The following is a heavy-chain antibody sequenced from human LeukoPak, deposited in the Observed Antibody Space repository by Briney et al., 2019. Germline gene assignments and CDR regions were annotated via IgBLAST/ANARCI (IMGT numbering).Heavy chain of an antibody. V-gene: IGHV3-21*04. CDR3: APVGATSFPPVDY. CDR2: ISSSSSYI. Sequence: GGSLRLSCAASGFTFSSYSMNWVRQARGKGLEWVSSISSSSSYIYYADSVKGRFTISRDNAKNTLYLQMNSLRAEDTAVYYCAPVGATSFPPVDYWGQGTLVTVSS. J-gene: IGHJ4*02. CDR1: GFTFSSYS. D-gene: IGHD1-26*01.